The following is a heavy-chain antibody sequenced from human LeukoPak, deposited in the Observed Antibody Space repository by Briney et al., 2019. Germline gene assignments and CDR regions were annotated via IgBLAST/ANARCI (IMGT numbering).Heavy chain of an antibody. V-gene: IGHV3-53*05. J-gene: IGHJ6*02. CDR3: ARGPTIRYSSSWCPLDV. CDR1: GFTFSSNY. Sequence: GGSLRLSCAASGFTFSSNYMSWVRQAPGKGLEWVSVIYSGGTTKYVDSVKGRFTISRDNSKNTVYLQMNSLRAEDTAVYYCARGPTIRYSSSWCPLDVWGQGTTVTVSS. CDR2: IYSGGTT. D-gene: IGHD6-13*01.